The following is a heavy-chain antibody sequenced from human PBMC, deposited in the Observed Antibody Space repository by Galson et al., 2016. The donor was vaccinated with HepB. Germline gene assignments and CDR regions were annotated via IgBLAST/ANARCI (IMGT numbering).Heavy chain of an antibody. CDR2: VYYSGAT. CDR1: GGSVSSSYY. V-gene: IGHV4-61*01. CDR3: ARSGWYGWFDA. J-gene: IGHJ5*02. D-gene: IGHD6-19*01. Sequence: ETLSLTCTVSGGSVSSSYYWSWIRQPPGKGLEWIGYVYYSGATSYNSSLGSRITMSVDTSKNYFSLKLSSVTTADTAVYYCARSGWYGWFDAWGQGTLVNVSS.